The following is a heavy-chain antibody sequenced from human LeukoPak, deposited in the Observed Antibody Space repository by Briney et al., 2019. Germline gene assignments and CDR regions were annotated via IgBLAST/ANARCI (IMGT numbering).Heavy chain of an antibody. CDR3: VEPKEMATIISSLDF. J-gene: IGHJ4*02. CDR1: GFTFGSYA. V-gene: IGHV3-64D*09. D-gene: IGHD5-24*01. CDR2: ISSNGGNR. Sequence: QPGGSLRLSCSASGFTFGSYAMHWVRQAPGKGLEYVSAISSNGGNRYYADSMKGRFTISRDNSQNTLYLQMSSLRADDTAVYYCVEPKEMATIISSLDFWGQGTLVTVSS.